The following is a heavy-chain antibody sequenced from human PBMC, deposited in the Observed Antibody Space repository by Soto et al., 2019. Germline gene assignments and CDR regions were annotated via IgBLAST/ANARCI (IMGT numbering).Heavy chain of an antibody. CDR3: AVVIGSGAARSYWYFDL. Sequence: QVQLVESGGGLVKPGGSLRLSCAASGFTFSDYYMTWIRQAPGKGLEWVSYITSSSNTIDYADSVKGRFTISRDNAKNSLYLQMNSLSAEDTAVYYCAVVIGSGAARSYWYFDLWGRGTLVTVSS. J-gene: IGHJ2*01. V-gene: IGHV3-11*01. D-gene: IGHD3-22*01. CDR2: ITSSSNTI. CDR1: GFTFSDYY.